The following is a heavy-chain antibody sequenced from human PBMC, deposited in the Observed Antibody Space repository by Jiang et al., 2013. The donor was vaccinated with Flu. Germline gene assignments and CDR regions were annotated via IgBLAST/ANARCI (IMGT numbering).Heavy chain of an antibody. CDR2: IYWDDDA. V-gene: IGHV2-5*02. Sequence: VGWIRQPPRRALEWLAFIYWDDDARYSPSLKSRLTITKDTSKNQVLLTMTNMDPVDTATYFCAHAFPLGSTYYDDYWGQGSLVTVSS. J-gene: IGHJ4*02. D-gene: IGHD1-26*01. CDR3: AHAFPLGSTYYDDY.